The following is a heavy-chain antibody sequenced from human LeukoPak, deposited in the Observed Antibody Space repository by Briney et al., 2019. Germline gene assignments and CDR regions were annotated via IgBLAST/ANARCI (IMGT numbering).Heavy chain of an antibody. V-gene: IGHV4-30-4*07. CDR2: IYYSGST. CDR3: ARVRGSYFDY. J-gene: IGHJ4*02. Sequence: SETLSLTCAVSGGSISSGGYSWSWIRQPPGKGLEWIGYIYYSGSTYYNPSLKSRVTISVDTSKNQFSLKLSSVTAADTAVYYCARVRGSYFDYWGQGTLVTVSS. D-gene: IGHD3-16*01. CDR1: GGSISSGGYS.